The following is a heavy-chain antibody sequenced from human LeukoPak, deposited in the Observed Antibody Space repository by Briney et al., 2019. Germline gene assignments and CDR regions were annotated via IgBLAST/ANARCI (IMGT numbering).Heavy chain of an antibody. Sequence: GGSLRLSCAASGFAFNSYAMSWVRQAPGKGLEWVSAISASATNTYYADSVKGRFTISRDNAKNSLYLQMNSLRAEDTAVYYCARGDGPTAYYDFWSGLGPSGYFDYWGQGTLVTVSS. V-gene: IGHV3-23*01. CDR1: GFAFNSYA. D-gene: IGHD3-3*01. J-gene: IGHJ4*02. CDR3: ARGDGPTAYYDFWSGLGPSGYFDY. CDR2: ISASATNT.